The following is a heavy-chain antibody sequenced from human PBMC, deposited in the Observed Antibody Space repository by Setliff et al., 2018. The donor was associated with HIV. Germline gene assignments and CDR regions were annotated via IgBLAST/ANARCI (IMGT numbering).Heavy chain of an antibody. CDR1: GDSIGTGTHY. V-gene: IGHV4-39*01. CDR3: SRLYGSGHYFAFDF. J-gene: IGHJ4*02. Sequence: SETLSLTCNVSGDSIGTGTHYWAWIRQPPGKGLEWIGSLYGHSSTYYTKSLRCRVTISADTSKNQFSLRLSSVTALDTAVYYCSRLYGSGHYFAFDFWGQGALVTVSS. D-gene: IGHD3-10*01. CDR2: LYGHSST.